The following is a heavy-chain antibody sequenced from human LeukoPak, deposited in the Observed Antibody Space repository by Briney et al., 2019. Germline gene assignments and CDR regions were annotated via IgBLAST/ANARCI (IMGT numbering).Heavy chain of an antibody. V-gene: IGHV4-59*01. J-gene: IGHJ4*02. CDR1: GGSISSYL. Sequence: PSETLSLTCTVSGGSISSYLWSWIRQPPGKGLEWIGYIYYSGSTNYNPSLKSRVTILVDTSKNQFSLKVSSVTAADTAVYYCARGQYSGSCFDNWGQGSLVTVAS. CDR3: ARGQYSGSCFDN. CDR2: IYYSGST. D-gene: IGHD1-26*01.